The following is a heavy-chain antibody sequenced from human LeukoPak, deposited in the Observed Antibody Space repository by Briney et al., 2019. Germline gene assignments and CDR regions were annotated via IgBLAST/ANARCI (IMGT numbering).Heavy chain of an antibody. CDR1: GFTFSSYA. CDR3: ANVLAAAGTLDY. V-gene: IGHV3-23*01. Sequence: PGGSLRLSCAASGFTFSSYAMSWVRQAPGKGLEWVSAISGSGGSTYYADSVKGRFTTSRDNSKNTLYLQMNSLRAEDTAVYYCANVLAAAGTLDYWGQGTLVTVSS. D-gene: IGHD6-13*01. CDR2: ISGSGGST. J-gene: IGHJ4*02.